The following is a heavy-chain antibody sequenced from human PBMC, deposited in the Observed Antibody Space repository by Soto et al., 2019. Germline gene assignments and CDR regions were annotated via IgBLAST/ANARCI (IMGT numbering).Heavy chain of an antibody. Sequence: SETLSLTCAVSGYSIISTNWWSWVRQPPGKGLEWIGEIYHSGSADYNPSLKSRVTISVDKSKNQFSLNLSSMTAADTALYYCARVHNLVTTISALDSWGKGTLVTVSS. CDR2: IYHSGSA. CDR3: ARVHNLVTTISALDS. CDR1: GYSIISTNW. J-gene: IGHJ4*02. D-gene: IGHD4-17*01. V-gene: IGHV4-4*02.